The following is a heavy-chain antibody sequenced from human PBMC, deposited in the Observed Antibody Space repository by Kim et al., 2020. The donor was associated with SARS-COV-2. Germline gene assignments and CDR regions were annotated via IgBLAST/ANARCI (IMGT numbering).Heavy chain of an antibody. CDR3: TFGAVAGPNRGYYYGMDV. D-gene: IGHD6-19*01. V-gene: IGHV1-18*01. Sequence: ASVKVSCKASGYTFTSYGISWVRQAPGQGLEWMGWISAYNGNTNYAQKLQGRVTMTTDTSTSTAYMELRSLRSDDTAVYYCTFGAVAGPNRGYYYGMDVWGQGTTVTVSS. J-gene: IGHJ6*02. CDR1: GYTFTSYG. CDR2: ISAYNGNT.